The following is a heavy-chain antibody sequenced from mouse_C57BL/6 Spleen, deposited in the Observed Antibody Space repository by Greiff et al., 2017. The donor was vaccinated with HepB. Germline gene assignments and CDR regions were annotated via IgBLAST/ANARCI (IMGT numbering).Heavy chain of an antibody. CDR1: GYSFTGYY. J-gene: IGHJ4*01. V-gene: IGHV1-42*01. CDR2: INPSTGGT. CDR3: ARTGTYYAMDY. Sequence: VQLKQSGPELVKPGASVKISCTASGYSFTGYYMNWVKQSPEKSLEWIGEINPSTGGTTYNQKFKAKATLTVDKSSSTAYMQRKSLTTEDSAVYYCARTGTYYAMDYWGQGTSVTVSS.